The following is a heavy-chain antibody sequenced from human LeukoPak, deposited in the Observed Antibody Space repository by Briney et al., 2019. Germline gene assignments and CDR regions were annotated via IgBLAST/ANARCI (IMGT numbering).Heavy chain of an antibody. J-gene: IGHJ4*02. V-gene: IGHV4-39*01. D-gene: IGHD5-18*01. CDR3: ASGYSYGYDY. Sequence: SETLSLTCSVSGGSISINGYYWGWIRQPPGKGLEWIGSIYYSGSTYYNLSLKSRVTISVDTSKNQFSLKLSSVTAADTAVYYCASGYSYGYDYWGQGTLVTVSS. CDR2: IYYSGST. CDR1: GGSISINGYY.